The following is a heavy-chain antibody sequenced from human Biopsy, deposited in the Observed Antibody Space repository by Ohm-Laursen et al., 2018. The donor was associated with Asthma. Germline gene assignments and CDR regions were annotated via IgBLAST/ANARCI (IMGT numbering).Heavy chain of an antibody. V-gene: IGHV3-30*03. J-gene: IGHJ5*02. D-gene: IGHD4-17*01. Sequence: SLRLSCSASGFSFSSYGMHWVRQAPGEGLDWVAVISYDGSSKFYADSVKGRFTISRDNAKNSLYLQMNSLRAEDTAVYYCARDRYGDYVGWFDPWGQGTLVTVSS. CDR2: ISYDGSSK. CDR3: ARDRYGDYVGWFDP. CDR1: GFSFSSYG.